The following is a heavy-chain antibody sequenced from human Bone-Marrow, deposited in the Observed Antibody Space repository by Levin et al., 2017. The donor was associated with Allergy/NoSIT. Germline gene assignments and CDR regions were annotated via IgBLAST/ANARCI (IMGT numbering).Heavy chain of an antibody. J-gene: IGHJ4*02. D-gene: IGHD2-2*01. CDR3: ARDMSIVVVPAATDY. V-gene: IGHV3-30-3*01. CDR1: GFTFSSYA. CDR2: ISYDGSNK. Sequence: GGSLRLSCAASGFTFSSYAMHWVRQAPGKGLEWVAVISYDGSNKYYADSVKGRFTISRDNSKNTLYLQMNSLRAEDTAVYYCARDMSIVVVPAATDYWGQGTLVTVSS.